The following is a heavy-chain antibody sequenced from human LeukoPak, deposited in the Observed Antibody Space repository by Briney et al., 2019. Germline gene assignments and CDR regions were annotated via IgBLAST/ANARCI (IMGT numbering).Heavy chain of an antibody. V-gene: IGHV3-11*04. CDR2: ISSGGSTI. CDR1: GGSISSYY. CDR3: AREGRMDV. J-gene: IGHJ6*04. Sequence: LSLTCTVSGGSISSYYWSWIRQAPGKGLEWVSYISSGGSTIYYADSVKGRFTISRDNAKNSLYLQMNSLRAEDTAVYYCAREGRMDVWGKGTTVTISS.